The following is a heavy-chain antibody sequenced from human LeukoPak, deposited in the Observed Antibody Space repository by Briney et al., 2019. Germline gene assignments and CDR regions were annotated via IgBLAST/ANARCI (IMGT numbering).Heavy chain of an antibody. CDR3: ARQVPGCSGGSCYSGWFDP. V-gene: IGHV5-51*01. CDR2: IYPADSDT. J-gene: IGHJ5*02. D-gene: IGHD2-15*01. Sequence: GESLKISCKGSGYGFANYWIGWVRQMPGKGLEWMGIIYPADSDTRYSPSFQGQVTISADKSISTAYLQWSSLKASDTAIYYCARQVPGCSGGSCYSGWFDPWGQGTLVTVSS. CDR1: GYGFANYW.